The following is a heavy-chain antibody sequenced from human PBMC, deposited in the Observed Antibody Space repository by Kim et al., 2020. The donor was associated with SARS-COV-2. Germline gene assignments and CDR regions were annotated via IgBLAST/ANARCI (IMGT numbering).Heavy chain of an antibody. J-gene: IGHJ4*02. D-gene: IGHD6-19*01. Sequence: GGSLRLSCAASGFTFSSYWMSWVRQAPGKGLEWVANIKQHGSEKYYVDSVKGRFTISRDNAKNSLYLQMNSLRAEDTAVYYCAIRLLIAVAGTLHYWGQGTLVTVSS. V-gene: IGHV3-7*03. CDR3: AIRLLIAVAGTLHY. CDR1: GFTFSSYW. CDR2: IKQHGSEK.